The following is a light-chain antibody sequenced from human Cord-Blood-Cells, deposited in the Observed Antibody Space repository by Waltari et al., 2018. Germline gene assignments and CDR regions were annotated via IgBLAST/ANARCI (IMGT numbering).Light chain of an antibody. CDR3: QQYGSSPGT. V-gene: IGKV3-20*01. CDR1: QSVSSSY. CDR2: GAS. J-gene: IGKJ2*01. Sequence: EIVLTQSPGTLYLSAGERATLHCRASQSVSSSYLAWYQQKHGQAPRLLIYGASSRATGIPDRFSGSGSGTDFTLTISRLEPEDFAVYYCQQYGSSPGTFGQGTKLEIK.